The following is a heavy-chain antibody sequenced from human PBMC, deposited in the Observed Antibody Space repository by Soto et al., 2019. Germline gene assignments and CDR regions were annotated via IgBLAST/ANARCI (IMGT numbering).Heavy chain of an antibody. D-gene: IGHD2-2*01. Sequence: QITLKESGPTLVKPTQTLTLTCPFSGFSLTSGGVGVAWIRQPPGKAPEWLALIYGDDDKRFRPSLKNRLSITRDNSRNEVVLKMTKMDPVDTATFFCAHKHAATWLFDYWGQGILVTVSP. J-gene: IGHJ4*02. CDR3: AHKHAATWLFDY. CDR2: IYGDDDK. V-gene: IGHV2-5*02. CDR1: GFSLTSGGVG.